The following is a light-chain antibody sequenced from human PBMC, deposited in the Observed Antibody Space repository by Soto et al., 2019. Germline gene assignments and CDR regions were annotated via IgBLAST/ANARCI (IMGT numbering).Light chain of an antibody. CDR3: ASYTSSSTSVI. J-gene: IGLJ2*01. CDR1: SSDVGGYKY. CDR2: EVS. Sequence: QSALTQPASVSGSPGQSITISCTGTSSDVGGYKYVSWYQQLPDKAPKLIIFEVSNRPSGISSRFSGSKSGNTASLTISGLQAEDEADYYSASYTSSSTSVIFGRGTKVTVL. V-gene: IGLV2-14*01.